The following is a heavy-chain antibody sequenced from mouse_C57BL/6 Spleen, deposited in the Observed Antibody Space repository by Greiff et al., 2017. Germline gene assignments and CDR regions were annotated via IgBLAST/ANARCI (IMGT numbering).Heavy chain of an antibody. V-gene: IGHV1-42*01. Sequence: EVKLQQSGPELVKPGASVKISCKASGYSFTGYYMTWVKQSPEKSLEWIGEINPSTGGTTYNQKFKAKATLTVDTSSSTAYMQLKSLTSEDSAVXYCARHSFFDYWGQGTTLTVSS. J-gene: IGHJ2*01. CDR1: GYSFTGYY. CDR3: ARHSFFDY. CDR2: INPSTGGT.